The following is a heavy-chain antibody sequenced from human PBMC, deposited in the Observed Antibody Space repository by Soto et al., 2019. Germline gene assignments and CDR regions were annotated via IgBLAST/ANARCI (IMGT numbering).Heavy chain of an antibody. CDR1: GFPFSIYA. J-gene: IGHJ4*02. CDR3: VKGEYYYDSSGYYPFDY. CDR2: ISTNGGST. D-gene: IGHD3-22*01. Sequence: GGSLRLSCSASGFPFSIYAMHWVRQAPGKGLEYVSSISTNGGSTDYADSVKGRFTISRDNSKNTVYLQMSSLRVEDTAVHYCVKGEYYYDSSGYYPFDYWGQGTLVTVSS. V-gene: IGHV3-64D*06.